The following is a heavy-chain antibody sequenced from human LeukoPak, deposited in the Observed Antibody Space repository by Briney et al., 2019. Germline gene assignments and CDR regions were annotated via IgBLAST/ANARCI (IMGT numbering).Heavy chain of an antibody. J-gene: IGHJ4*02. CDR2: IRYDGSNK. CDR3: ARAERGGSSSWYY. CDR1: GFTFSSYG. V-gene: IGHV3-30*02. D-gene: IGHD6-13*01. Sequence: PGGSLRLSCAASGFTFSSYGMHWVRQAPGKGLEWVAFIRYDGSNKYYADSVKGRFTISRDNSKNTLYLQMNSLRAEDTAVYYCARAERGGSSSWYYWGQGTLVTVSS.